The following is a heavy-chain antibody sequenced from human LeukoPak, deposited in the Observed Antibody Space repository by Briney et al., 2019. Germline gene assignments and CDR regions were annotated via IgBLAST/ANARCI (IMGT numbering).Heavy chain of an antibody. J-gene: IGHJ4*02. Sequence: SETLSLTCTVSGGSINNYYWSWIRQHPGKGLEWIGYIYYSGSTYYSPSFKSRFTISVDTSRNQFSLRLSSVTAADTAVYYCARALGDYYFDSWGQGTLVTVSS. CDR2: IYYSGST. V-gene: IGHV4-59*06. CDR3: ARALGDYYFDS. D-gene: IGHD3-3*01. CDR1: GGSINNYY.